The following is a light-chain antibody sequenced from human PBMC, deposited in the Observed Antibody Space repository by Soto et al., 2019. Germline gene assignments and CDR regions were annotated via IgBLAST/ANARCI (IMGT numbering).Light chain of an antibody. Sequence: EIQMTQSPSTLSASVGDRVTITCRASQSISTWLAWYQQKPGKAPNLLIYDASSLESGVSSRFSGSGSGTEFTLTISSLQPDDFATYYCLQDYNYPLTFGQGTKVEIK. V-gene: IGKV1-5*01. CDR2: DAS. CDR3: LQDYNYPLT. J-gene: IGKJ1*01. CDR1: QSISTW.